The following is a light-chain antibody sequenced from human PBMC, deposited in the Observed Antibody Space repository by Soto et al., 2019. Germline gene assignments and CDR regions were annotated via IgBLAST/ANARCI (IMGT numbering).Light chain of an antibody. CDR2: DAS. V-gene: IGKV3-11*01. Sequence: EIVLTQSPATLSLSPGERATLSCRASQSVNIFLAWYQQKPGQAPRLLIYDASKRATGIPARFSGSGSGTDLTLTISSLETEDFAVYYCQQRKNWPPTFGGGTKVEIK. CDR1: QSVNIF. J-gene: IGKJ4*01. CDR3: QQRKNWPPT.